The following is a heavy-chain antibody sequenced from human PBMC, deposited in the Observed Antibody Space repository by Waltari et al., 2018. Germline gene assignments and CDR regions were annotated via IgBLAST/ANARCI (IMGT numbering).Heavy chain of an antibody. J-gene: IGHJ5*02. Sequence: QVQLVQSGSELKKSGASVKVSCKASGYIFTTYGINWVRQAPGQGLGWMGWNNTHTENPTVVHGVTGLFVFTLATSCSTAYLQNHSLKAGDSAIYYFGRGGGTVSKPQYLCSWGQGTRVTVSS. D-gene: IGHD1-26*01. CDR3: GRGGGTVSKPQYLCS. V-gene: IGHV7-4-1*01. CDR2: NNTHTENP. CDR1: GYIFTTYG.